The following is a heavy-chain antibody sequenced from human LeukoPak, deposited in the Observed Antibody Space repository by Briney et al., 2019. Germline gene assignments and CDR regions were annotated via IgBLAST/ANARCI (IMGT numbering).Heavy chain of an antibody. CDR1: GGSFSGYY. V-gene: IGHV4-34*01. CDR2: IYYSGNT. Sequence: SETLSLTCAVYGGSFSGYYWSWIRQPPGKGLEWIGSIYYSGNTYYNPSLKSRVTVSVDTSTNQFSLRLSSVTAADTAVYYCATLPWCSGGSCYSHDHWGQGTLVTVSS. CDR3: ATLPWCSGGSCYSHDH. J-gene: IGHJ5*02. D-gene: IGHD2-15*01.